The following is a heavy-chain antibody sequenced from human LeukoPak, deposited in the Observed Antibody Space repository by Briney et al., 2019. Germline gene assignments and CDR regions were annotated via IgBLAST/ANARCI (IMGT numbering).Heavy chain of an antibody. D-gene: IGHD3-22*01. Sequence: ASVTVSCKASGYTFTSYDINWVRQATGQGLEWMGWMNPNSGNTGYAQKFQGRVTMTRNTSISTAYMELSSLRSENTAVYYCARGGTYYYDSSGYRIDYWGQGTLVTVSS. V-gene: IGHV1-8*01. CDR2: MNPNSGNT. CDR3: ARGGTYYYDSSGYRIDY. CDR1: GYTFTSYD. J-gene: IGHJ4*02.